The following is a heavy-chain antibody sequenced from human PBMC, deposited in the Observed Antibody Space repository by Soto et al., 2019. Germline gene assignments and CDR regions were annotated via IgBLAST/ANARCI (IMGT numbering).Heavy chain of an antibody. D-gene: IGHD3-22*01. CDR2: IYYSGNT. Sequence: PSETLSLTCTVSGASVSSGGYYWSWIRQPPGKGLEWIGYIYYSGNTNYNPSLKSRVTISVDTSKNQFSLKLSSVTAADTAVYYCARADYYDSSGLDYWGQGTLVTVSS. CDR1: GASVSSGGYY. V-gene: IGHV4-61*08. J-gene: IGHJ4*02. CDR3: ARADYYDSSGLDY.